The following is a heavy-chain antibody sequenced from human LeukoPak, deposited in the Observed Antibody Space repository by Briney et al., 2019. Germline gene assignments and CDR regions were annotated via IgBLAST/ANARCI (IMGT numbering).Heavy chain of an antibody. CDR1: GGSISSYY. CDR3: ARGGPAAIPGWKKMDY. CDR2: IYYSGST. Sequence: SETLSLTCIVSGGSISSYYWSWIRQPPGKGLEWIGYIYYSGSTNYNPSLKSRVTISVDTSKNQFSLKLSSVTAADTAVYYCARGGPAAIPGWKKMDYWGQGTLVTVSS. J-gene: IGHJ4*02. D-gene: IGHD2-2*02. V-gene: IGHV4-59*01.